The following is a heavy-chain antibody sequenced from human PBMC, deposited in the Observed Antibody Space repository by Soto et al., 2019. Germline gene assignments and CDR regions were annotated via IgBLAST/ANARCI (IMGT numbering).Heavy chain of an antibody. D-gene: IGHD1-26*01. CDR3: AKSGSLDY. CDR2: INPANGDT. Sequence: VQLVQSGAEVKKPGASVRISCKASGYTFISYPIHWGRQAPGQRLECMGWINPANGDTRYSQKFQGRVTITRDTSATTAYMDLKSLIPADTAIYYCAKSGSLDYWGQGTPITVSS. J-gene: IGHJ4*02. V-gene: IGHV1-3*01. CDR1: GYTFISYP.